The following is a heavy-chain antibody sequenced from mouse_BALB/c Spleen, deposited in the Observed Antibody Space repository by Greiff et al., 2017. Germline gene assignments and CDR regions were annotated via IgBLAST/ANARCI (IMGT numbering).Heavy chain of an antibody. CDR3: ARGGYHVSWFAY. V-gene: IGHV14-1*02. CDR1: GFNIKDYY. J-gene: IGHJ3*01. Sequence: EVQLQQSGAELVRPGALVKLSCKASGFNIKDYYMHWVKQRPEQGLEWIGWIDPENGNTIYDPKFQGKASITADTSSNTAYLQLSSLTSEDTAVYYCARGGYHVSWFAYWGQGTLVTVSA. D-gene: IGHD2-14*01. CDR2: IDPENGNT.